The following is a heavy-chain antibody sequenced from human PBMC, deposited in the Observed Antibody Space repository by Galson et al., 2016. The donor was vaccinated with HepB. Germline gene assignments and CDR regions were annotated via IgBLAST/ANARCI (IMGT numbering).Heavy chain of an antibody. Sequence: QSGAEVTKPGASVKVSCKASGYTFSNYGISWVRQAPGQGLEWMGWISAYNGNTDYAQKFQGRVTMTTDTSTSTAYMEMRSLRSDDTAVYYCARDKALAARGPFDPWGQGTLVTVSS. CDR1: GYTFSNYG. D-gene: IGHD6-19*01. CDR3: ARDKALAARGPFDP. CDR2: ISAYNGNT. J-gene: IGHJ5*02. V-gene: IGHV1-18*01.